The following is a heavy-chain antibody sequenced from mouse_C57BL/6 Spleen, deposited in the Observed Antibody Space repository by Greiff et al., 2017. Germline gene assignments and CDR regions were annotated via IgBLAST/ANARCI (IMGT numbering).Heavy chain of an antibody. V-gene: IGHV1-81*01. CDR1: GYTFTSYG. CDR3: ARSVMVTSSWFAY. D-gene: IGHD2-1*01. CDR2: IYPRSGNT. J-gene: IGHJ3*01. Sequence: VQLQESGAELARPGASVKLSCKASGYTFTSYGISWVKQRTGQGLEWIGEIYPRSGNTYYNEKFKGKATLTADKSSSTAYMERRSLTAEDSAVYFCARSVMVTSSWFAYWGQGTLVTVSA.